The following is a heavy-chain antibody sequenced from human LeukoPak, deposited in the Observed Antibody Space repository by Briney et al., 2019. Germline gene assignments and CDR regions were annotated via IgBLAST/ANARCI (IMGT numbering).Heavy chain of an antibody. J-gene: IGHJ4*02. CDR3: ARVLHKRNYDSSVYYGY. D-gene: IGHD3-22*01. CDR2: INADGSST. CDR1: GFTFSTYW. V-gene: IGHV3-74*01. Sequence: PGGSLRLSCAASGFTFSTYWMHWVRQAPGKGLVWVSRINADGSSTSNADSVKGRFTSSRDNAKNTLYLQMNSLRAEDTAVYYCARVLHKRNYDSSVYYGYWGQGTLVTVSS.